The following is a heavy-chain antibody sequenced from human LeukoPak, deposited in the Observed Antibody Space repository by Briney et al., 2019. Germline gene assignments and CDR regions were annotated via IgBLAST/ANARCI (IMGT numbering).Heavy chain of an antibody. CDR3: AKDPSHSGSYLKRYY. J-gene: IGHJ4*02. Sequence: GGTLRLSCAASGFTFSSYGMSWVRQAPGKGLEWVSAISGSGGSTYYADSVKGRFTISRDNSKNTLYLQMNSLRAEDTAVYYCAKDPSHSGSYLKRYYWGQGTLVTVSS. V-gene: IGHV3-23*01. D-gene: IGHD1-26*01. CDR2: ISGSGGST. CDR1: GFTFSSYG.